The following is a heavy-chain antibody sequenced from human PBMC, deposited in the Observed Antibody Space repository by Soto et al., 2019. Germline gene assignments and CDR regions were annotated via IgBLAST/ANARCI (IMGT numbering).Heavy chain of an antibody. CDR2: IYYIGST. Sequence: HVQLQESGPGLVKPSQTLSLTCTVSGGSISSGGYYWNWIRQHPGKGLEWIGYIYYIGSTYYHPSVKSRVTVSLDTSKNEFSRKLSSVTAADTAVYDCARSVFPWGQGTLVTVSS. V-gene: IGHV4-31*03. J-gene: IGHJ5*02. CDR3: ARSVFP. CDR1: GGSISSGGYY.